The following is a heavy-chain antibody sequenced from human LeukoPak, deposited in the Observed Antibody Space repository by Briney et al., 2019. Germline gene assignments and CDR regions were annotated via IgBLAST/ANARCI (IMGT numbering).Heavy chain of an antibody. J-gene: IGHJ4*02. Sequence: GGSLRLSCAASGFIFRTYGMHWVRQAPGKGLEWVAVIWCDGSKQYYADSVKGRFTISRDDSKNTLDLQMNSLRVEDTAVYYCARDKGYYYDSSGYYGYFDNWGQGALVTVSS. CDR1: GFIFRTYG. D-gene: IGHD3-22*01. V-gene: IGHV3-33*01. CDR2: IWCDGSKQ. CDR3: ARDKGYYYDSSGYYGYFDN.